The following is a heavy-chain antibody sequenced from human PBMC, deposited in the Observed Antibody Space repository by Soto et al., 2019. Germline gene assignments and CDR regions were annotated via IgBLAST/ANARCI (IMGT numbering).Heavy chain of an antibody. CDR3: ASIYDSSGYYYGNIWFDP. J-gene: IGHJ5*02. Sequence: PSETLALTCTVSGASIGRGDYYWSWIRQHPGKGLEWIGYIYYSGGTYYNPSLKSRVTISVDTSKNQFSLELSSVTAADTAVYYCASIYDSSGYYYGNIWFDPWGQGALVT. CDR2: IYYSGGT. V-gene: IGHV4-31*02. CDR1: GASIGRGDYY. D-gene: IGHD3-22*01.